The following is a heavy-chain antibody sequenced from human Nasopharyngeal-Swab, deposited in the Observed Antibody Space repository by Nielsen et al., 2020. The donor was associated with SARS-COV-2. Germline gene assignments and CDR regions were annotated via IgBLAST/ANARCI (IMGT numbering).Heavy chain of an antibody. CDR1: GFTFSSYA. Sequence: GESLKISCAASGFTFSSYAMHWVRQAPGKGLEWVAVISYDGSNKYYADSVKGRFTISRDNSKNTLYLQMNSLGAEDTAVYYCARPYSGSYWSYFDYWGRGTLVTVSS. V-gene: IGHV3-30-3*01. J-gene: IGHJ4*02. CDR2: ISYDGSNK. D-gene: IGHD1-26*01. CDR3: ARPYSGSYWSYFDY.